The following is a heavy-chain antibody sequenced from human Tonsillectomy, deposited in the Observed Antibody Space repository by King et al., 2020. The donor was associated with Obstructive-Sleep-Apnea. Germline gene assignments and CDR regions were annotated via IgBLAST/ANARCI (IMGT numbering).Heavy chain of an antibody. CDR1: GYTLTELS. CDR2: LDPVDDET. Sequence: QLVQSGAEVRKPGASVRVSCKVSGYTLTELSMHWVRQAPGKGLEWMGSLDPVDDETIYAQKFQGRVTMTEDTSTATAYMELSSLRSDDPAVYYCATSKPMIVPVMVHWGQGTLVTVSS. D-gene: IGHD3-22*01. V-gene: IGHV1-24*01. J-gene: IGHJ1*01. CDR3: ATSKPMIVPVMVH.